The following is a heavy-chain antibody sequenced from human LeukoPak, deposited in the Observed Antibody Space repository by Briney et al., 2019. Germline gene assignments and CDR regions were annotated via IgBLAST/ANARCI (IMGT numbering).Heavy chain of an antibody. CDR1: GGSISSGNYY. D-gene: IGHD4-11*01. Sequence: SETLSLTCTVSGGSISSGNYYWSWIRQHPGKGLEWIGYIYYSGSTYYNPSLKSRVTISVDTSKNQFSLKLSSVTAADTAVYYCARVPDYSNKNWFDPWGQGTLVTVSS. V-gene: IGHV4-31*03. CDR3: ARVPDYSNKNWFDP. CDR2: IYYSGST. J-gene: IGHJ5*02.